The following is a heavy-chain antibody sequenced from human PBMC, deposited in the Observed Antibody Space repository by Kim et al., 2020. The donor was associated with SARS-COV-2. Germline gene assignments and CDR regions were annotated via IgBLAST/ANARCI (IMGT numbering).Heavy chain of an antibody. D-gene: IGHD2-2*02. V-gene: IGHV3-30*03. J-gene: IGHJ6*02. CDR1: GFTFSDYG. Sequence: GGSLRLSCAASGFTFSDYGMHWVRQAPGKGLEWVAVISYDGINKDYADSVKGRFTFSRENSKNTLYLQMDSLRVEDTAVYYCARYTYSMDVWGQGTTVTVS. CDR2: ISYDGINK. CDR3: ARYTYSMDV.